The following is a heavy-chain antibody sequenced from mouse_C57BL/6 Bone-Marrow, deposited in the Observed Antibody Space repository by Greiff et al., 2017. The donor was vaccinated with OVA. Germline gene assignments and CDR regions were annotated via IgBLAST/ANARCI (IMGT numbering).Heavy chain of an antibody. J-gene: IGHJ2*01. CDR3: ARDLKDYDVGDY. D-gene: IGHD2-4*01. V-gene: IGHV5-4*01. CDR1: GFTFSSYA. CDR2: ISDGGSYT. Sequence: EVQRVESGGGLVKPGGSLKLSCAASGFTFSSYAMSWVRQTPEKRLEWVATISDGGSYTYYPDNVKGRFTISRDNAKNNLYLQMSHLKSEDTAMYYCARDLKDYDVGDYWGQGTTLTVSS.